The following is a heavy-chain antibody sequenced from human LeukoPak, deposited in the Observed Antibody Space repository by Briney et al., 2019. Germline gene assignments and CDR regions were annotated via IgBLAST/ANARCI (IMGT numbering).Heavy chain of an antibody. CDR2: ISSSSSYI. CDR1: GFTFCSYE. D-gene: IGHD4-17*01. Sequence: SGGSLRLSCAASGFTFCSYEMNWVRQAPGKGLEWVSSISSSSSYIYYADSVKGRFTISRDNSKNSLYLQMNSLRAEDTAVYYCARGPYGDYGVDYWGQGTLVTVSS. J-gene: IGHJ4*02. CDR3: ARGPYGDYGVDY. V-gene: IGHV3-21*01.